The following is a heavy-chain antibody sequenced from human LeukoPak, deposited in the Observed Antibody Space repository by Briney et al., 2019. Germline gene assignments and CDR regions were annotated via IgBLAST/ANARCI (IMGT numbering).Heavy chain of an antibody. V-gene: IGHV4-59*01. CDR2: IYYSGST. CDR3: ARGQPHSSLHYYYYMDV. J-gene: IGHJ6*03. Sequence: SETLSLTCTVSGGSISSYYLSWIRQPPGKGLEWIGYIYYSGSTNYNPSLKSRVTISVDTSKNQFSLKLSSVTAADTAVYYCARGQPHSSLHYYYYMDVWGKGTTVTVSS. D-gene: IGHD6-19*01. CDR1: GGSISSYY.